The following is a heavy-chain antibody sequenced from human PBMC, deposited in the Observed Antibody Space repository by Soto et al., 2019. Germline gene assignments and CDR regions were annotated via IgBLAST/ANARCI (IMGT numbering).Heavy chain of an antibody. V-gene: IGHV4-39*01. D-gene: IGHD3-10*01. CDR3: ARHGFGELLSYFDY. Sequence: PSETLSLTCTVSGGSISSSSYYWGWIRQPPGKGLEWIGSIYYSGSTYYNPSLKSRVTISVDTSKNQFSLKLSSVTAADTAVYYCARHGFGELLSYFDYWGQGTLVTVSS. CDR1: GGSISSSSYY. CDR2: IYYSGST. J-gene: IGHJ4*02.